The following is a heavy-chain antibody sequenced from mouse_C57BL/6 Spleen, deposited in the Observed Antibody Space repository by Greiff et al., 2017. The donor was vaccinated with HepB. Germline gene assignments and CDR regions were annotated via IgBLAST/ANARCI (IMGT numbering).Heavy chain of an antibody. CDR2: ILPGSGST. J-gene: IGHJ4*01. CDR3: ARWGLNLLPTYYAMDY. Sequence: QVQLQQSGAELMKPGASVKLSCKATGYTFTGYWIEWVKQRPGHGLEWIGEILPGSGSTNYNEKFKGKATFTADTSSNTAYMQLSSLTTEDSAIYYCARWGLNLLPTYYAMDYWGQGTSVTVSS. CDR1: GYTFTGYW. V-gene: IGHV1-9*01. D-gene: IGHD1-1*01.